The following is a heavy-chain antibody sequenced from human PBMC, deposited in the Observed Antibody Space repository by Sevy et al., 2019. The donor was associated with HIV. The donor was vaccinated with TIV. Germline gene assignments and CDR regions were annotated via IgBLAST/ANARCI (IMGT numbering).Heavy chain of an antibody. Sequence: SETLSLTCTVSGGSISSRSYYWGWIRQPPGKGREWIGSIYYSGSTYYNPSLKSRVTISVDTSKNQFSLKLSSVTAADTAVYYCARQNDFLSYYFDYWGQGTLVTVSS. D-gene: IGHD2-21*02. CDR2: IYYSGST. J-gene: IGHJ4*02. CDR1: GGSISSRSYY. CDR3: ARQNDFLSYYFDY. V-gene: IGHV4-39*01.